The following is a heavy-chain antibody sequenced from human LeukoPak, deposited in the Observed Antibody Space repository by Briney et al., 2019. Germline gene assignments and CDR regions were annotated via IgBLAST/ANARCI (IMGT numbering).Heavy chain of an antibody. J-gene: IGHJ4*02. D-gene: IGHD1-26*01. CDR3: SRESGPFCPLGY. CDR2: ISLAGQT. V-gene: IGHV4-4*02. Sequence: SGTLRLTCGVSGGSISGTNWWSWVRQPPGQGLEWIGEISLAGQTNFNPSLNGRVTMSLDKSSNKLYLHLTSVTAADTATYFCSRESGPFCPLGYWGQGTLVIVSS. CDR1: GGSISGTNW.